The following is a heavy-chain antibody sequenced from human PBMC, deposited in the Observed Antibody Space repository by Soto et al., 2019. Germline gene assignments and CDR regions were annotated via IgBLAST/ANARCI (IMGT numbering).Heavy chain of an antibody. D-gene: IGHD1-1*01. CDR2: IYPYDSDT. Sequence: PGESLKISCKGSGNSFTTYWIAWLRQMPGKGLEWMGIIYPYDSDTRYSPSFQGQVTISADKSISTVYLQWSSLKASDTAMYFCTRQMIQPQMRYNMDVWGQGTTVTVSS. CDR3: TRQMIQPQMRYNMDV. CDR1: GNSFTTYW. V-gene: IGHV5-51*01. J-gene: IGHJ6*02.